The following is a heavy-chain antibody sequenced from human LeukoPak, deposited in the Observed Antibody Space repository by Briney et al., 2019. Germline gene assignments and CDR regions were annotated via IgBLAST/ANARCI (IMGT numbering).Heavy chain of an antibody. CDR2: INPSGGST. CDR3: ARATVATDYYYYTDV. D-gene: IGHD5-12*01. CDR1: GYTFTSYY. V-gene: IGHV1-2*02. Sequence: ASVKVSCKTSGYTFTSYYIHWVRQAPGQGLEWMGIINPSGGSTNYAQKFQGRVTMTRDTSITTAYMELSTLRSDDTAVYYCARATVATDYYYYTDVWGTGTSVTISS. J-gene: IGHJ6*03.